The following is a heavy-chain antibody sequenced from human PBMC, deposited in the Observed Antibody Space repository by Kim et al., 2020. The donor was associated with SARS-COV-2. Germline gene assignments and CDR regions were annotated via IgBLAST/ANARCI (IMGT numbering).Heavy chain of an antibody. J-gene: IGHJ6*02. CDR2: TYYRSKWYN. Sequence: SQTLSLTCAISGDSVSSNSAAWNWIRQSPSRGLEWLGRTYYRSKWYNDYAVSVKSRITINPDTSKNQFSLQLNSVTPEDTAVYYCARVFVVATRGRYYYGMDAWGQGTTVTVS. CDR1: GDSVSSNSAA. D-gene: IGHD5-12*01. V-gene: IGHV6-1*01. CDR3: ARVFVVATRGRYYYGMDA.